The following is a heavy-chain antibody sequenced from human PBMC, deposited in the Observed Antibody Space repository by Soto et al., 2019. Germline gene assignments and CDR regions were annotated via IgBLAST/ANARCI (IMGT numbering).Heavy chain of an antibody. J-gene: IGHJ4*02. CDR1: GFTFSSYA. Sequence: GGSLRLSFAASGFTFSSYAMSWVRQAPGKGLEWVSAISGSGGSTYYADSVKGRFTMSRDNSKNTPDLQMNSLRAEDTAVYYCAKEYSGYEYYFDYWGQGTLVTVSS. CDR2: ISGSGGST. V-gene: IGHV3-23*01. D-gene: IGHD5-12*01. CDR3: AKEYSGYEYYFDY.